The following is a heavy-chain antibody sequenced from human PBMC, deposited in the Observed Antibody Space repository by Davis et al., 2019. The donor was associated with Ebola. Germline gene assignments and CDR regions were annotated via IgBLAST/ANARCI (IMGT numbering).Heavy chain of an antibody. CDR2: IYYSGST. V-gene: IGHV4-59*12. D-gene: IGHD1-26*01. CDR1: GGSISSYY. Sequence: SETLSLTCTVSGGSISSYYWSWIRQPPGKGLEWIGYIYYSGSTNYNPSLKSRATISVDTSKNQFSLKLSSVTAADTAVYYCARRRIVGATTLYYYYGMDVWGKGTTVTVSS. J-gene: IGHJ6*04. CDR3: ARRRIVGATTLYYYYGMDV.